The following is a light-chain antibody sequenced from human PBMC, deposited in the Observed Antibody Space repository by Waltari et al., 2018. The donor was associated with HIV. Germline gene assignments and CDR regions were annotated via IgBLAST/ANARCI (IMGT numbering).Light chain of an antibody. CDR1: TSNIETNY. CDR2: DNN. V-gene: IGLV1-51*01. J-gene: IGLJ2*01. CDR3: GTWDSSLNTPV. Sequence: QPVLTQPPSVSAAPGRSVTITCSGSTSNIETNYVSWYQQIPGTAPKLPIYDNNKRPSGIPERCSGSKSATSATLGITGLHTGDEAEYFCGTWDSSLNTPVFGGGSRLTVL.